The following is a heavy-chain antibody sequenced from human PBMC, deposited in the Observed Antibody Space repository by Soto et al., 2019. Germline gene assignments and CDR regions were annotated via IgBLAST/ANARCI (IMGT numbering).Heavy chain of an antibody. Sequence: EVQLLESGGGLVQPGGSLSLSCAASGFTFSSYAMSWVRQAPGKGLEWVSALSGSGVGTYYADSVKGRFTISRDNSKNTLYLQMNSLRAEDTAVYYCAKGGGSKDYYDTSGYYLYYYCAMDVWGQGTTVTVSS. D-gene: IGHD3-22*01. V-gene: IGHV3-23*01. CDR3: AKGGGSKDYYDTSGYYLYYYCAMDV. CDR1: GFTFSSYA. CDR2: LSGSGVGT. J-gene: IGHJ6*02.